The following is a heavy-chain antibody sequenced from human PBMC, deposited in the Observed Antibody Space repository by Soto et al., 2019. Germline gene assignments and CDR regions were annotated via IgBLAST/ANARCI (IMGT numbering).Heavy chain of an antibody. Sequence: QVQLVESGGGVVQPGRSLRLSCAASGFTFSSYGMHWVRQAPGKGLEWVAVISYDGSNKYYADSVKGRFTISRDNSKNTLYLQMNSLRAEDTAVYYCAKVAEDSPYDYWGQGTLVTVSS. CDR2: ISYDGSNK. J-gene: IGHJ4*02. V-gene: IGHV3-30*18. CDR1: GFTFSSYG. D-gene: IGHD6-6*01. CDR3: AKVAEDSPYDY.